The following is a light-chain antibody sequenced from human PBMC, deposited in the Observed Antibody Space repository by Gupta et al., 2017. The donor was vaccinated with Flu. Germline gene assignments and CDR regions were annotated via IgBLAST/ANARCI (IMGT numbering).Light chain of an antibody. J-gene: IGKJ1*01. CDR3: QQENSDKWT. CDR1: QSISSW. CDR2: KAS. V-gene: IGKV1-5*03. Sequence: DTKMTKSPSTLSASVGDRVTITCRASQSISSWLAWYQQKPGKAPKLLIYKASSVESGVPSRFSGSGSGTEFTLTISSLQPDDFATYYCQQENSDKWTFGQGTKVEIK.